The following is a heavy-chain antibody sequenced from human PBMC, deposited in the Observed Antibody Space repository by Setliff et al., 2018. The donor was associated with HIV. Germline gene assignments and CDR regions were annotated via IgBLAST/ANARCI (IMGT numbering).Heavy chain of an antibody. D-gene: IGHD2-15*01. V-gene: IGHV4-39*01. J-gene: IGHJ4*02. Sequence: SETLSLTCTVSGGSIRSSSSYWGWIRQPPGKGLEWIGIIYYSGSNYYKPSLKSRVTISVDTSKNQFSLKLNSVTAADTAMYYCARVVDADYLDYWGQGTPVTVSS. CDR1: GGSIRSSSSY. CDR2: IYYSGSN. CDR3: ARVVDADYLDY.